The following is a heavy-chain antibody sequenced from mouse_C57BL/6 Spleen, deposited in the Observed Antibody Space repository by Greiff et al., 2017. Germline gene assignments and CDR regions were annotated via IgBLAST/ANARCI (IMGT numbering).Heavy chain of an antibody. CDR1: GFSLTSYG. Sequence: QVQLQQSGPGLVQPSQSLSITCTVSGFSLTSYGVHWVRQSPGKGLEWLGVIWRGGSTDYNAAFMSRLSITKDNSKRQVFFKMNSLQADDTAIYYCATSSYSSYAMDYWGQGTSVTVSS. CDR3: ATSSYSSYAMDY. CDR2: IWRGGST. J-gene: IGHJ4*01. D-gene: IGHD2-10*01. V-gene: IGHV2-5*01.